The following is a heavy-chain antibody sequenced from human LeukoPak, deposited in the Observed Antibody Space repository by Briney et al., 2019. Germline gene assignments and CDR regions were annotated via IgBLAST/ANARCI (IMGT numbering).Heavy chain of an antibody. CDR3: ARVTTGGYYNC. Sequence: SETLSLTCTVSGGSISSGSYYWSWIRQPAGKGLEWIGRIYTSGSTNYNPSLKSRVTISVDTSKNQFSLKLSSVTAADTAVYYCARVTTGGYYNCWGQGTLVTVSS. V-gene: IGHV4-61*02. CDR1: GGSISSGSYY. J-gene: IGHJ4*02. CDR2: IYTSGST. D-gene: IGHD3-22*01.